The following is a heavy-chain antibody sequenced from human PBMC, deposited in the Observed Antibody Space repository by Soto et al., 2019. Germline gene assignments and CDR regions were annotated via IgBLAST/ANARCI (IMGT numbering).Heavy chain of an antibody. CDR2: IYCSGST. CDR1: GGSISSYY. D-gene: IGHD6-13*01. CDR3: ARLARGAAAFDY. J-gene: IGHJ4*02. Sequence: SETLSLTCTVSGGSISSYYWSWIRQPPGKGLEWIGYIYCSGSTNYNPSLKSRVTISVDTSKNQFSLKLSSVAAADTAVYCCARLARGAAAFDYWGQGTLVTVSS. V-gene: IGHV4-59*08.